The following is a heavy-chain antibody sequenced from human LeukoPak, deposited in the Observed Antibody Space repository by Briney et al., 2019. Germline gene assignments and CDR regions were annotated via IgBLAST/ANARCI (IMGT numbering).Heavy chain of an antibody. D-gene: IGHD3-10*01. Sequence: PGGSLRLSCAASGFTFSSYSMNWVRQAPGKGLEWVSSINSSSSYIYYADSVKGRFTISRDNAKNSLYLQMNSLRAEDTAVYYCARALAPYGSGSYYQYWGQGTLVTVSS. CDR2: INSSSSYI. CDR3: ARALAPYGSGSYYQY. J-gene: IGHJ4*02. CDR1: GFTFSSYS. V-gene: IGHV3-21*01.